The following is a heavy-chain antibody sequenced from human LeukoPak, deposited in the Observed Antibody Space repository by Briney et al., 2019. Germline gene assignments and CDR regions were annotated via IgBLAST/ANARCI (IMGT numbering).Heavy chain of an antibody. V-gene: IGHV3-21*04. CDR3: ARGAEVQLWSYYFDY. CDR1: GFSFSNYS. D-gene: IGHD5-18*01. CDR2: ISSSSDYI. Sequence: PGGSLRLSCAASGFSFSNYSMNWVRQAPGKGLEWVSSISSSSDYIYYADSMKGRFTISRDNAKNALYLQMNSLRAEDTALYYCARGAEVQLWSYYFDYWGQGTLVTVSS. J-gene: IGHJ4*02.